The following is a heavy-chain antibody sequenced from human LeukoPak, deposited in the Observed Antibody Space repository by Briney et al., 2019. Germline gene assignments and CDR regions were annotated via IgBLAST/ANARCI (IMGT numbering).Heavy chain of an antibody. CDR1: GFTFDGYA. CDR3: AKDLHSSGWYYFDY. CDR2: ISWNSGSI. Sequence: GGSLRLSCAASGFTFDGYAMHWVRQAPGKGLEWVSGISWNSGSIGYADSVKGRFTISRDNAKNSLYLQMNSLRAEDTALYYCAKDLHSSGWYYFDYWGQGTLVTVSS. D-gene: IGHD6-19*01. J-gene: IGHJ4*02. V-gene: IGHV3-9*01.